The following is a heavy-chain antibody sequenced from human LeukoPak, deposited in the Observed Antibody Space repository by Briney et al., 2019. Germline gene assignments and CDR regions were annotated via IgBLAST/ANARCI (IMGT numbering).Heavy chain of an antibody. D-gene: IGHD1-26*01. Sequence: SETLSLTCAVSGGSISSSNWWSWVRQPPGKGLEWIGEIYHSGSTNYSPSLKSRVTISVDKSKNQFSLKLSSVTAADTAVYYCARLSPLGPPHLLLPRYFDYWGQGTLVTVSS. CDR3: ARLSPLGPPHLLLPRYFDY. J-gene: IGHJ4*02. CDR2: IYHSGST. CDR1: GGSISSSNW. V-gene: IGHV4-4*02.